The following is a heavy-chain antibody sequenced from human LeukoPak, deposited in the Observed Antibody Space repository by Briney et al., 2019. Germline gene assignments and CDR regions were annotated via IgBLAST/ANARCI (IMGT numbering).Heavy chain of an antibody. J-gene: IGHJ4*02. CDR2: IIPILGIA. V-gene: IGHV1-69*04. CDR3: AGRIAAAGTPLFDY. CDR1: GGTFSSYA. Sequence: ASVKVSCKASGGTFSSYAIIWVRQAPGQGLEWMGRIIPILGIANYAQKFQGRVTITADKSTSTAYMELSRLRSEDTAVYYCAGRIAAAGTPLFDYWGQGTLVTVSS. D-gene: IGHD6-13*01.